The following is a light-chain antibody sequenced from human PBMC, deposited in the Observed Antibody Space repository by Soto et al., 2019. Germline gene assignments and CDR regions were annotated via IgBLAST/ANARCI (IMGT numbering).Light chain of an antibody. J-gene: IGLJ1*01. Sequence: QSVLTQPASVSGSPGQSITISCTGTSSDVGSYNLVSWYQQHPGKAPKLMIYEVSKRPSGVSNRFSGSKSGNTASLTISGFEVEDEAADATCTYAGTITYFAPGTKV. V-gene: IGLV2-23*02. CDR1: SSDVGSYNL. CDR2: EVS. CDR3: CTYAGTITY.